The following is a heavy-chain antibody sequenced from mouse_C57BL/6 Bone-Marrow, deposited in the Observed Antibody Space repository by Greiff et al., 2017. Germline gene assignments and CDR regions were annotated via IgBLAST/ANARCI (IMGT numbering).Heavy chain of an antibody. D-gene: IGHD1-1*01. J-gene: IGHJ1*03. Sequence: DVKLQESGPELVKPGASVKIPCKASGYTFTAYNMDWVKQSHGKSLEWIGDINPNNGGTIYNQKFKGKATLTVDKSSSTAYMELRSLTSEDTAVYYCARTTVVADWYFDVWGTGTTVTVSS. CDR1: GYTFTAYN. CDR3: ARTTVVADWYFDV. CDR2: INPNNGGT. V-gene: IGHV1-18*01.